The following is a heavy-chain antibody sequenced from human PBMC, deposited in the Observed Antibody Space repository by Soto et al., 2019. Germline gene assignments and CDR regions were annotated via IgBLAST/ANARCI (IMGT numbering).Heavy chain of an antibody. V-gene: IGHV4-59*01. CDR1: GGSISSYY. D-gene: IGHD6-19*01. J-gene: IGHJ4*02. CDR3: ARDQGGGWSNIDY. CDR2: ISYSGTT. Sequence: QVQLQESGPGLVKPSETLSLTCTVSGGSISSYYWSWIRQPPGKGLEWIGYISYSGTTNYNPSLKSRVTISVDTSKNQISLKLSSVTAADTAVYYCARDQGGGWSNIDYWGQGTLVTVSS.